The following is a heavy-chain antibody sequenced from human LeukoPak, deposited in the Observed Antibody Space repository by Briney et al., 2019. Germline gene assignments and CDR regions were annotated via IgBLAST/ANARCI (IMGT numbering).Heavy chain of an antibody. CDR1: GFTLNSYT. CDR3: VRGLHFRVYDSSDFYLH. CDR2: IIGGAGST. Sequence: PGGSLRLSCAASGFTLNSYTMNWVRQAPGKGLEWVSGIIGGAGSTYYADSVKGRFTISGDNSKNTLYLQMNSLRAEDTAVYYCVRGLHFRVYDSSDFYLHWGQGTLVTVSS. J-gene: IGHJ4*02. D-gene: IGHD3-22*01. V-gene: IGHV3-23*01.